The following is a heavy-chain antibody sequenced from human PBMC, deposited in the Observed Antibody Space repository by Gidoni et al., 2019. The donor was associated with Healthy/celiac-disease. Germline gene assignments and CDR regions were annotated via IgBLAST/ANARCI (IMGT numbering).Heavy chain of an antibody. Sequence: QVQLQESGPGLVKPSQTLSLTCTVSGGSISSGSYYWSWIRQPAGKGLEWIGRIYTSGSTNYNPPLKSRVTISVDTSKNQFSLKLSSVTAADTAVYYCASFPGYYYYGMDVWGQGTTVTVSS. CDR3: ASFPGYYYYGMDV. J-gene: IGHJ6*02. V-gene: IGHV4-61*02. CDR1: GGSISSGSYY. CDR2: IYTSGST. D-gene: IGHD1-1*01.